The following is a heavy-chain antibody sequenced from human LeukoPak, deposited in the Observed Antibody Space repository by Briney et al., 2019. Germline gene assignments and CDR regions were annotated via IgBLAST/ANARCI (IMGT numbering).Heavy chain of an antibody. CDR2: IYPGDSDT. Sequence: GESLKISCKGSGYSFTSYWIGWVRQMPGEGLEWMGIIYPGDSDTRYSPSFQGQVTISADKSISTAYLQWSSLKASDTAMYYCATRTSFSYYYDSSGYSTRPYYFDYWGQGTLVTVSS. CDR3: ATRTSFSYYYDSSGYSTRPYYFDY. V-gene: IGHV5-51*01. D-gene: IGHD3-22*01. J-gene: IGHJ4*02. CDR1: GYSFTSYW.